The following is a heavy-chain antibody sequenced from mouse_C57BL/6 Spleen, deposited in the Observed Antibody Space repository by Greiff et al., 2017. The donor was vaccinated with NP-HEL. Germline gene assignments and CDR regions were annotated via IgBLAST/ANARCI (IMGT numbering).Heavy chain of an antibody. J-gene: IGHJ3*01. Sequence: VQLQQSGAELVKPGASVKMSCKASGYTFTSYWITWVKQRPGQGLEWIGDIYPGSGSTNYNEKFKSKATLTVDTSSSTAYMQLSSLTSEDSAVYYCARGGDYDAWFAYWGQGTLVTVSA. CDR3: ARGGDYDAWFAY. V-gene: IGHV1-55*01. D-gene: IGHD2-4*01. CDR1: GYTFTSYW. CDR2: IYPGSGST.